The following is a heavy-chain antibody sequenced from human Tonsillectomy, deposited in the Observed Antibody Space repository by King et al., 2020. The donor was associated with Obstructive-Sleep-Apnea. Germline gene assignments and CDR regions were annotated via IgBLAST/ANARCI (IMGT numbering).Heavy chain of an antibody. D-gene: IGHD4-17*01. CDR3: ASSGYGDYVFLDY. Sequence: VQLQESGPGLVKPSETLSLTCTVSGGSISSYYWSWIRQPAGKGLEWIGRIYTSGSTKYNPSLKSRVTMSVDTSTNQFSLKVRSVTAADTAVYYCASSGYGDYVFLDYWGQGTLVTVSS. J-gene: IGHJ4*02. CDR2: IYTSGST. V-gene: IGHV4-4*07. CDR1: GGSISSYY.